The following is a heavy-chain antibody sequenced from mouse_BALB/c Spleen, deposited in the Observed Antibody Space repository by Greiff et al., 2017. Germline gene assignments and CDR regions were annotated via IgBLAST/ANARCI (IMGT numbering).Heavy chain of an antibody. V-gene: IGHV5-17*02. D-gene: IGHD1-1*01. CDR1: GFTFSSFG. J-gene: IGHJ4*01. Sequence: EVMLVESGGGLVQPGGSRKLSCAASGFTFSSFGMHWVRQAPEKGLEWVAYISSGSSTIYYADTVKGRFTISRDNPKNTLFLQMTSLRSEDTAMYYCARKRITTDAMDYWGQGTSVTVSS. CDR3: ARKRITTDAMDY. CDR2: ISSGSSTI.